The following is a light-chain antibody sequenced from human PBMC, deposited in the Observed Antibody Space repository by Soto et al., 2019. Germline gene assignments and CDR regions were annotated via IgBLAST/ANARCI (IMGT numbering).Light chain of an antibody. V-gene: IGLV3-21*04. Sequence: SYELTQPPSVSVAPGKTARITCGGNNIGSKSVHWYQQKPGQAPVLVIYYDSDRPSRIPERFSGSNSGNTATLTISRVEAGDEADYYCQVWDSSSDLWVFGGGTKLTVL. CDR1: NIGSKS. CDR3: QVWDSSSDLWV. J-gene: IGLJ3*02. CDR2: YDS.